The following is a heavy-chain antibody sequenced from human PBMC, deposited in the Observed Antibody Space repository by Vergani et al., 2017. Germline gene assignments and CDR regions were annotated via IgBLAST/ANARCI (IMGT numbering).Heavy chain of an antibody. D-gene: IGHD3-3*01. J-gene: IGHJ4*02. CDR2: ISLNSGSI. CDR3: AKAMYYDLWSGYFDY. V-gene: IGHV3-9*01. Sequence: EVQLVESGGGLVQPGRSLRLSCAASGFTFDDYAMHWVRQAPGKGLEWVSGISLNSGSIGYADSVKGRFTISRDNAKNSLYLQMNSLRAEDTALYYCAKAMYYDLWSGYFDYWGQGTMVTVSS. CDR1: GFTFDDYA.